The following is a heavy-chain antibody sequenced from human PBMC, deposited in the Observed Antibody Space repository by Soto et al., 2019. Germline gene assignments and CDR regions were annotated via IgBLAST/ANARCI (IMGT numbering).Heavy chain of an antibody. D-gene: IGHD3-3*01. V-gene: IGHV3-7*04. Sequence: GGSLRLSCAASGFTFSSYWMSWVRQAPGKGLEWVANIKQDGSEKYYVDSVKGRFTISRDNAKNSLYLQMNSLRAEDTAVYYCAREAYGVAVLGFDYWGQGTLVTVSS. CDR1: GFTFSSYW. CDR2: IKQDGSEK. J-gene: IGHJ4*02. CDR3: AREAYGVAVLGFDY.